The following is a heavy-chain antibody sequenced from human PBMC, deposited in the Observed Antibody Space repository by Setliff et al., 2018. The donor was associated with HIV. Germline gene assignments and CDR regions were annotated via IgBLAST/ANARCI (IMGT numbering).Heavy chain of an antibody. CDR1: GYTFTNYD. V-gene: IGHV1-8*01. CDR2: MNPNSGNT. J-gene: IGHJ6*02. D-gene: IGHD6-13*01. Sequence: ASVKVSCKASGYTFTNYDINWVRQATGQGLEWMGWMNPNSGNTGYAQKFQGRITMTRNTAISTAYMELSSLRSDDTAVYYCASSWSRVPYYGMDVWGQETTVTVSS. CDR3: ASSWSRVPYYGMDV.